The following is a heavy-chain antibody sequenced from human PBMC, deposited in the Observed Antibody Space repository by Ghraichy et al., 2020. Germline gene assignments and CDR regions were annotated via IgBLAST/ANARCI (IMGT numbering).Heavy chain of an antibody. V-gene: IGHV4-59*01. CDR2: IYYSGST. Sequence: SETLSLTCTVSGGSISSYYWSWIRQPPGKGLEWIGYIYYSGSTNYNPSLKSRVTISVDTSKNQFSLKLSSVTAADTAVYYCARVQRITIFGVHNWFDPWGQGTLVTVSS. D-gene: IGHD3-3*01. CDR1: GGSISSYY. J-gene: IGHJ5*02. CDR3: ARVQRITIFGVHNWFDP.